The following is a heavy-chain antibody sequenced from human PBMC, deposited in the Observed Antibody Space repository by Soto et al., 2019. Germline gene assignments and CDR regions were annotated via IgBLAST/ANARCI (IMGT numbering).Heavy chain of an antibody. V-gene: IGHV3-23*01. CDR2: ISGSGGST. Sequence: GGSLRLSCAASGFTFSSYAMSWVRQAPGKGLEWVSAISGSGGSTYYADSVKGRFTISRDNSKNTLYLQMNSLRAEDTAVYYCATVGTGTRSVWSYWGQGTLVTVSS. CDR3: ATVGTGTRSVWSY. CDR1: GFTFSSYA. J-gene: IGHJ4*02. D-gene: IGHD1-1*01.